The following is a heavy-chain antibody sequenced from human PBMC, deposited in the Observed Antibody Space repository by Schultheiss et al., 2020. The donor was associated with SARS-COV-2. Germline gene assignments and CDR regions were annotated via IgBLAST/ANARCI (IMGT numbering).Heavy chain of an antibody. V-gene: IGHV3-30-3*01. J-gene: IGHJ6*02. Sequence: GGSLRLSCAASRFTFSSYAMHWVRQAPGRGLEWVAMISYDGGLKYYADSVKDRFTVSRDNSVTTLYLEMNSLRVEDTAVYYCAREADCSSTSCPPAWGYYYGMDVWGQGTTVTVSS. CDR3: AREADCSSTSCPPAWGYYYGMDV. CDR1: RFTFSSYA. D-gene: IGHD2-2*01. CDR2: ISYDGGLK.